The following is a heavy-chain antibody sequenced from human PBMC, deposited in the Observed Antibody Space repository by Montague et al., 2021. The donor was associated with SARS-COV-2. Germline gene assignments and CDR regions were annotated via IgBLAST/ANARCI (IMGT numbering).Heavy chain of an antibody. D-gene: IGHD3-22*01. CDR3: RVGNYYDSISDY. Sequence: SLRLSCAASGFTFSSYAMSWVRQAPGKGLEWVSAISGSGGSTYCADSVKGRFTISRDNSKNTLYLQMNSLRAEDTAVYYCRVGNYYDSISDYWGQGTLVTVSS. CDR1: GFTFSSYA. J-gene: IGHJ4*02. CDR2: ISGSGGST. V-gene: IGHV3-23*01.